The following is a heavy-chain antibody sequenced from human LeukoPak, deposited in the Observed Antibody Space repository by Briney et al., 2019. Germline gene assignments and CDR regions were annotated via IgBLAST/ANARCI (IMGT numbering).Heavy chain of an antibody. J-gene: IGHJ6*02. CDR3: ARVTGEKGPYYYYGMDV. CDR2: INHSGST. D-gene: IGHD1-14*01. Sequence: SETLSLTCAVYGGSLSGYYWSWIRQPPGKGLEWIGEINHSGSTNYNPSLKSRVTISVDTSKNQFSLKLSSVTAADTAVYYCARVTGEKGPYYYYGMDVWGQGTTVTVSS. V-gene: IGHV4-34*01. CDR1: GGSLSGYY.